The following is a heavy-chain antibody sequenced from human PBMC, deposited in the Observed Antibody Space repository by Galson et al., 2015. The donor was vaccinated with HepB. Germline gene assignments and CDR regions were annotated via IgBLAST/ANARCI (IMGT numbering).Heavy chain of an antibody. CDR3: ARVPTDASYFGGDCYPLEYFQH. Sequence: SLRLSCAASGFTFSTYSMNWVRQAPGKGLEWVSSISSTSRYIFYADSVKGRFTVSRDNAKNSLYLQMDSLRPEDTAVYYCARVPTDASYFGGDCYPLEYFQHWGQGTLVNVNS. D-gene: IGHD2-21*02. CDR2: ISSTSRYI. J-gene: IGHJ1*01. V-gene: IGHV3-21*01. CDR1: GFTFSTYS.